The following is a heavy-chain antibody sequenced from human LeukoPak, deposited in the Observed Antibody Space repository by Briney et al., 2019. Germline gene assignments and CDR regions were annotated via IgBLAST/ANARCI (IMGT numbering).Heavy chain of an antibody. Sequence: PGGSLRLSCAASGFSTSTYSMGWVRQAPGKGLEWVSYIGSTSIYADSVKGRFTISRDNAKNSLFLKMNSLRAEDTAVYYCARDGPPVGAGDFDYWGQGTPVTVSS. CDR1: GFSTSTYS. CDR3: ARDGPPVGAGDFDY. J-gene: IGHJ4*02. D-gene: IGHD3-10*01. CDR2: IGSTSI. V-gene: IGHV3-48*01.